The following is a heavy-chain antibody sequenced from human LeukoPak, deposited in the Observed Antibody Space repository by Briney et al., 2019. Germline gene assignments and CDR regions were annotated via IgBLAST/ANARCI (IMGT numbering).Heavy chain of an antibody. J-gene: IGHJ4*02. CDR1: GFTFSSYW. CDR2: IYNSGTKI. CDR3: AKDIVPDSGWDLDY. Sequence: GGSLRLSCAASGFTFSSYWMTWVRRRPGKGLEWVSSIYNSGTKIFYADSVKGRFTISRDNSNNMLYLQMNSLRAEDSAVYYCAKDIVPDSGWDLDYWGRGALVTVSS. D-gene: IGHD6-19*01. V-gene: IGHV3-23*05.